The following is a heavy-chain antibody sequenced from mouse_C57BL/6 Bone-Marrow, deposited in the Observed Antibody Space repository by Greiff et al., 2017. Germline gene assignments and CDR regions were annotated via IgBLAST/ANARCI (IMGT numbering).Heavy chain of an antibody. CDR2: IYPGDGDT. J-gene: IGHJ2*01. CDR1: GYAFSSYW. D-gene: IGHD1-2*01. V-gene: IGHV1-80*01. CDR3: ARPFHYYGYFDY. Sequence: QVQLKESGAELVKPGASVKISCKASGYAFSSYWMNWVKQRPGKGLEWIGQIYPGDGDTNYNGKFKGKATLTADKSSSTAYMQLSSLTSEASAVYFCARPFHYYGYFDYWGQGTTLTVSS.